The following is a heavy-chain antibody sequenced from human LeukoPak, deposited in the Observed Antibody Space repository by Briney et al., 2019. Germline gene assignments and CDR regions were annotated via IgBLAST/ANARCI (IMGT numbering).Heavy chain of an antibody. CDR3: AIDRRRGVVWFGELSKGIFHY. V-gene: IGHV3-23*01. Sequence: GGSLRLSCAASGFIFNNYGLVWVSQAPGKGLEWVSAISNDGGGTTYADFVKGRLSVSRDNSKNTLFLQMNSLRAEDTAVYYCAIDRRRGVVWFGELSKGIFHYWGQGTLVTVSS. CDR2: ISNDGGGT. J-gene: IGHJ4*02. CDR1: GFIFNNYG. D-gene: IGHD3-10*01.